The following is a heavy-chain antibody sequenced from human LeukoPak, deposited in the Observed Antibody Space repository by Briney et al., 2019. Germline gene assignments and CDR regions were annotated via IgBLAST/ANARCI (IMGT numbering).Heavy chain of an antibody. D-gene: IGHD2-2*01. J-gene: IGHJ5*02. CDR1: GYTFTSYG. V-gene: IGHV1-18*01. CDR2: ISAYNGNT. Sequence: ASVKVSCKASGYTFTSYGISWVRQAPGHGLEWMGWISAYNGNTNYAQKLQGRVTMTTDTSTNTAYMELRSLRSDDTAVYYCARVFGSIVVVPVAMRGPNWFDPWGQGTLVTVSS. CDR3: ARVFGSIVVVPVAMRGPNWFDP.